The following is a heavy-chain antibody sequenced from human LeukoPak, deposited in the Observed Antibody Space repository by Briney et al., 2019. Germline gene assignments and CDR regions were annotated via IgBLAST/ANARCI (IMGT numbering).Heavy chain of an antibody. Sequence: GGSLRLSCAASGFTFSSYAMSWVRQAPGEGLEWVSAISGSGGSTYYADSVKGRFTISRDNSKDTLFLQMNSLRAEDTAVYYCANSNGVATIHYYYMDVWGKGTTVTVSS. CDR3: ANSNGVATIHYYYMDV. CDR2: ISGSGGST. J-gene: IGHJ6*03. D-gene: IGHD5-12*01. CDR1: GFTFSSYA. V-gene: IGHV3-23*01.